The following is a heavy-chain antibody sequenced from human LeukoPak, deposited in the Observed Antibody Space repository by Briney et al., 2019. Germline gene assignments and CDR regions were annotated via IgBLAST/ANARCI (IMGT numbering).Heavy chain of an antibody. CDR1: GFTVSSNY. D-gene: IGHD5-18*01. J-gene: IGHJ4*02. CDR2: IYSGGST. Sequence: GGSLRLSCAASGFTVSSNYISWVRQAPGKGLEWVSVIYSGGSTYYADSVKGRFTISRDNSKNTLYLQMNSLRAEDTAVYYCARVILGYGYYFDYWGQGTLVTVSS. V-gene: IGHV3-53*01. CDR3: ARVILGYGYYFDY.